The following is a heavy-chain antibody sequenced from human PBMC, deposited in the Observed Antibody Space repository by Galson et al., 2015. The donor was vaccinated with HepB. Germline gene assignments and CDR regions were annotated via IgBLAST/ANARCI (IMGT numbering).Heavy chain of an antibody. J-gene: IGHJ4*02. CDR2: IKQDGSEK. V-gene: IGHV3-7*03. CDR1: GFTFSSYW. D-gene: IGHD3-10*01. Sequence: SLRLSCAASGFTFSSYWMSWVRQAPGKGLEWVANIKQDGSEKYYVDSVKGRFTISRDNAKNSLYLQMNSLRAEDTAVYYCARVRFLWFGELLPPPYYFDYWGQGTLVTVSS. CDR3: ARVRFLWFGELLPPPYYFDY.